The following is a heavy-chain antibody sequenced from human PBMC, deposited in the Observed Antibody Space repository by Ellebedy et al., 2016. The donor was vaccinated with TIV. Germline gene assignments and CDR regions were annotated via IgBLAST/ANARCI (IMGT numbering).Heavy chain of an antibody. D-gene: IGHD3-3*02. CDR1: GGSISSGGYY. CDR2: IYYSGST. Sequence: SETLSLXXTVSGGSISSGGYYWSWIRQHPGKGLEWIGYIYYSGSTYYNPSLKSRVTISVDTSKNQFSLKLSSVTAADAAVYYCARLSTNFQGDYWGQGTLVTVSS. V-gene: IGHV4-31*03. CDR3: ARLSTNFQGDY. J-gene: IGHJ4*02.